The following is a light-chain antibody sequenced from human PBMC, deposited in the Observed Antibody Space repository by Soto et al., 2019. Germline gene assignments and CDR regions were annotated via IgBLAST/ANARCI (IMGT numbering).Light chain of an antibody. CDR2: DDS. CDR3: QVWDNSGDPLYV. V-gene: IGLV3-21*02. CDR1: NIGSKS. J-gene: IGLJ1*01. Sequence: SYELTQTPSVSVAPGQTARITCGGQNIGSKSVHWYQHQPGQAPVPVLHDDSDRPSGIPERMSGSRSVNTATLTISRVEAGDEADYYCQVWDNSGDPLYVFGTGTKVTVL.